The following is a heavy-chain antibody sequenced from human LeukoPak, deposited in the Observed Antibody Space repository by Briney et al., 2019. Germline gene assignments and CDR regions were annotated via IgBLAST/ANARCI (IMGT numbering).Heavy chain of an antibody. CDR2: IYHSGST. V-gene: IGHV4-30-2*01. CDR1: GGSISSGGYS. CDR3: ARFNRKTNWFDP. Sequence: PSQTLSLTCAVSGGSISSGGYSWSWIQQPPGKGLEWIGYIYHSGSTYYNPSLKSRVTISVDRSKNQFSLKLSSVTAADTAVYYCARFNRKTNWFDPWGQGTLVTVSS. J-gene: IGHJ5*02. D-gene: IGHD3-16*02.